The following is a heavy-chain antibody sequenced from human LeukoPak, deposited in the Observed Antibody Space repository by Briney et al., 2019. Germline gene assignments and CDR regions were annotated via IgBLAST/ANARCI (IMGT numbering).Heavy chain of an antibody. Sequence: SETLSLTCTVSGGSISGYYWSWIRQPPGKGLEWIGYIYYSGSTSYNPSLESRVTISVGTSKNQFSLKLRSVTAADTAVYYCARHFGSGTYPLEYWGQGTLVTVSS. CDR1: GGSISGYY. D-gene: IGHD3-10*01. J-gene: IGHJ4*02. CDR2: IYYSGST. CDR3: ARHFGSGTYPLEY. V-gene: IGHV4-59*08.